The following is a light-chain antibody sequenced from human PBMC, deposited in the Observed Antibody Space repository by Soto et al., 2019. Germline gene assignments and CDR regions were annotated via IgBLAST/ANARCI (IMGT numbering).Light chain of an antibody. V-gene: IGKV3-15*01. Sequence: EIVMTQSPATLSVSPGERATLSCRASHSISSNLAWYQQKPGQAPRLLICGASTRATGIPARFSGSGSGTGFTLTISSLQSEDFAVYYCQQYNSWPLTFGGGTKVEI. CDR2: GAS. J-gene: IGKJ4*01. CDR3: QQYNSWPLT. CDR1: HSISSN.